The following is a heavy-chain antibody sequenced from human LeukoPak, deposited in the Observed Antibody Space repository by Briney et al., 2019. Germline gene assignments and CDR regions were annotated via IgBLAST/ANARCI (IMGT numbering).Heavy chain of an antibody. Sequence: GGSLRLSCAASGFTFSSYGMHWVRQAPGKGLEWVAFIRYDGSNKYYADSVKGRFTISRDNSKNTLYLQMNSLRAEDAAVYYCARVYGSGSYYGYWGQGTLVTVSS. CDR2: IRYDGSNK. D-gene: IGHD3-10*01. J-gene: IGHJ4*02. V-gene: IGHV3-30*02. CDR3: ARVYGSGSYYGY. CDR1: GFTFSSYG.